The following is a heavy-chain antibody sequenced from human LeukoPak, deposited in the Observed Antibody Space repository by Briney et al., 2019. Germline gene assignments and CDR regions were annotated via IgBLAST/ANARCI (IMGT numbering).Heavy chain of an antibody. J-gene: IGHJ2*01. V-gene: IGHV3-21*01. CDR3: ARNKINTVTTGWYFDL. D-gene: IGHD4-17*01. CDR2: VSIGGSFI. CDR1: GSTFSSYG. Sequence: GGSLRLSCAASGSTFSSYGMNWVRQAPGKGLEWVSFVSIGGSFIYYADSVKGRFTISRDDAKNSLYLQMNSLTAEDTAEYYCARNKINTVTTGWYFDLRGRGTLVSVSS.